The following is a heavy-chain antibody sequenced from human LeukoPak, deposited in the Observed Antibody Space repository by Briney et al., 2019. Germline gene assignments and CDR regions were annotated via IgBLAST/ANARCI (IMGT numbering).Heavy chain of an antibody. CDR3: AKDRGDSGGYPLFDH. V-gene: IGHV3-23*01. D-gene: IGHD3-22*01. J-gene: IGHJ4*02. CDR1: GFTFSNYV. CDR2: ISRSAENT. Sequence: GGSLRLSCAASGFTFSNYVMSWVRQAPGKGLEWVSLISRSAENTYYADSVKGRFTISRDDFENTLYLQMSSLRAEDTAVYYCAKDRGDSGGYPLFDHWGQGTVVTVSS.